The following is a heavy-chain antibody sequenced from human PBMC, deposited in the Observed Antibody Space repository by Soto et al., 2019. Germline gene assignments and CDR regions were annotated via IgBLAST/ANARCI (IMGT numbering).Heavy chain of an antibody. J-gene: IGHJ4*02. CDR1: GFTFSSYG. D-gene: IGHD6-19*01. CDR2: ISYDGSNK. CDR3: AKDFGGWYGFLDY. V-gene: IGHV3-30*18. Sequence: GESLKISCAASGFTFSSYGMHWVRQAPGKGLEWVAVISYDGSNKYYADSVKGRFTISRDNSKNTLYLQMNSLRAEDTAVYYCAKDFGGWYGFLDYWGQGTLVTVSS.